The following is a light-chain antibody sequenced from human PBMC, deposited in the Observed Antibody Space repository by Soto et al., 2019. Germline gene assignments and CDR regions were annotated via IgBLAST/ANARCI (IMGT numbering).Light chain of an antibody. CDR3: QQYTGPPTT. J-gene: IGKJ5*01. CDR1: QTGNNNY. V-gene: IGKV3-20*01. CDR2: GVY. Sequence: IVLTQSPGTLSLSPGERATLSCRASQTGNNNYLAWYQHKSGQAPRLLIYGVYTRASGIPDRFSGSGSGTDFTLTITRLEPEDSAVYFCQQYTGPPTTFGQGTRLEIK.